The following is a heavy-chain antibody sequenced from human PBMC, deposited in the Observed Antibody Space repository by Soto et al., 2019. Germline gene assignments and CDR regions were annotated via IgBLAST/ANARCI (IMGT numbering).Heavy chain of an antibody. Sequence: QVQLVQSGTAVKKPGSSVKVSCKASGGTFSTLAVSWVRQAPGQGLEWMGGIIPIYGRPVYAQKFQGRVTITADESTSRVYMELSSLSSEDTAVYYCARAPYEDYAVPEPNYFESWGQGTLVTVSS. CDR1: GGTFSTLA. CDR3: ARAPYEDYAVPEPNYFES. J-gene: IGHJ4*02. CDR2: IIPIYGRP. D-gene: IGHD4-17*01. V-gene: IGHV1-69*01.